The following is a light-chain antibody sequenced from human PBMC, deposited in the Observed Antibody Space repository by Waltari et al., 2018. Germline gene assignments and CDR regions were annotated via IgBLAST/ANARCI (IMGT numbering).Light chain of an antibody. J-gene: IGKJ1*01. CDR2: KAS. Sequence: DIQMTQSPSTLSASVGDRVTITCRVSQSVNTWLAWFQQLPGKAPKVLIYKASNLEPGVPSRFSGSGSGTDFTLTISSLQPDDFASYYCQQYNDFPWTFGQGTKVEIK. V-gene: IGKV1-5*03. CDR1: QSVNTW. CDR3: QQYNDFPWT.